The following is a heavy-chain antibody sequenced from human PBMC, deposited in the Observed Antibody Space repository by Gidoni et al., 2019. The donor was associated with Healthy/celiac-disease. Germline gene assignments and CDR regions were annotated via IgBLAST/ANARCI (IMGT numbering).Heavy chain of an antibody. Sequence: QVQLVQSGAEVNQPGSPVQVSCKASAGTFSIYAISWVRQAPGKGLEWMGGIIPIFGTANYAQKFQGRVTITADESTSTAYMELSSLRSEDTAVYYCARDRGTSDAFDIWGQGTMATVSS. D-gene: IGHD3-16*01. CDR1: AGTFSIYA. CDR2: IIPIFGTA. V-gene: IGHV1-69*01. CDR3: ARDRGTSDAFDI. J-gene: IGHJ3*02.